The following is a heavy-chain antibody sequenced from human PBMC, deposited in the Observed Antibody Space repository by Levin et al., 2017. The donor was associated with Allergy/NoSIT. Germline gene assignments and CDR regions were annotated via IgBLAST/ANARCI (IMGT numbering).Heavy chain of an antibody. Sequence: GGSLRLSCKGSGYSFTSYWIGWVRQMPGKGLEWMGIIYPGDSDTRYSPSFQGQVTISADKSISTAYLQWSSLKASDTAMYYCARHPKYDLGDYWGQGTLVTVSS. CDR1: GYSFTSYW. V-gene: IGHV5-51*01. CDR2: IYPGDSDT. D-gene: IGHD3-16*01. CDR3: ARHPKYDLGDY. J-gene: IGHJ4*02.